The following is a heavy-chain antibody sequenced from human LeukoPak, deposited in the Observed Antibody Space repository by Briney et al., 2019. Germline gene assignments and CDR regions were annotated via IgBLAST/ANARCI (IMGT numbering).Heavy chain of an antibody. CDR2: IWYDGSNE. Sequence: GGSLRLSCAASGFSFSNYGMHWVRQAPGKGLEWVAVIWYDGSNEYYADSVKGRFTISRDNSKNTLYLQMNNLRAGDTAVYYCARDRYYYDSSASYGFDLWGRGTLVTVSS. CDR1: GFSFSNYG. CDR3: ARDRYYYDSSASYGFDL. J-gene: IGHJ2*01. V-gene: IGHV3-33*01. D-gene: IGHD3-22*01.